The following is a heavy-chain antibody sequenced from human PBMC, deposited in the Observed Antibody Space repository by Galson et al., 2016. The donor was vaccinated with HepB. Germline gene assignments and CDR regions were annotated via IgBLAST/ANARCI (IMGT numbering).Heavy chain of an antibody. CDR3: AKGRSAAAAVSNWFDP. D-gene: IGHD6-13*01. CDR1: GFTFENYW. V-gene: IGHV3-7*03. J-gene: IGHJ5*02. Sequence: SRRLSCAASGFTFENYWMSWVRQAPGKGLEWVADINQDGSQMYHLDSVKGRFTISRDNGKNSVFLQMNSLVAEDTAVYYCAKGRSAAAAVSNWFDPWGQGTLVTVSS. CDR2: INQDGSQM.